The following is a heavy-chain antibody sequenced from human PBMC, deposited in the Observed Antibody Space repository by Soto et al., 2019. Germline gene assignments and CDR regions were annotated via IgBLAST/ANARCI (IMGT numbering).Heavy chain of an antibody. D-gene: IGHD3-22*01. CDR1: GGSISSSNW. Sequence: SETLSLTCAVSGGSISSSNWWSWVRQPPGKGLEWIGEIYHSGSTYYKPSLKSRVTISVDTSKNQFSLKLSSVTAADTAVYYCARQGNYYDSSGYYRWFDPWGQGTLVTVSS. V-gene: IGHV4-4*02. CDR3: ARQGNYYDSSGYYRWFDP. CDR2: IYHSGST. J-gene: IGHJ5*02.